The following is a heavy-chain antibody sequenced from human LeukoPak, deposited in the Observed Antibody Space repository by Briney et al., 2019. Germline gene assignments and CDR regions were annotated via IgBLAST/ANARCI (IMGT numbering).Heavy chain of an antibody. CDR1: GYTLTELS. D-gene: IGHD3-22*01. V-gene: IGHV1-24*01. CDR2: FDPEDGET. J-gene: IGHJ4*02. CDR3: AKDGGRSFPLIVVVITHYFDY. Sequence: GASVKVSCKVSGYTLTELSMHWVRQAPGKGLEWMGGFDPEDGETIYAQKFQGRVTMTEDTSTDTAYMELSSLRSEDTAVYYCAKDGGRSFPLIVVVITHYFDYWGQGTLVTVSS.